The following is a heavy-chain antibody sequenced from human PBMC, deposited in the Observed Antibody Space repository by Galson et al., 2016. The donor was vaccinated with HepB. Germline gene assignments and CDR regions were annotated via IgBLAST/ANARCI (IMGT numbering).Heavy chain of an antibody. CDR3: TVGSYFYGSASMDP. CDR2: IYSKADGGTI. Sequence: SLRLSCAASGFTFITFRNAWMIWVRQAPGKGLEWVGRIYSKADGGTIDYAAPVKGRFIISRDDSQNTLYLQMNSLRTEDTAIYYCTVGSYFYGSASMDPWGQGTLVTGSS. D-gene: IGHD3-10*01. CDR1: GFTFITFRNAW. V-gene: IGHV3-15*01. J-gene: IGHJ5*02.